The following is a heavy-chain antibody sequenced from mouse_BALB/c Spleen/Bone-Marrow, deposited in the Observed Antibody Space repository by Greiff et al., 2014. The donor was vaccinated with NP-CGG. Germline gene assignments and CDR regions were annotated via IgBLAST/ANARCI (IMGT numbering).Heavy chain of an antibody. CDR2: ISCYNGAT. CDR3: ARLDYGSSYAMDY. D-gene: IGHD1-1*01. CDR1: GNSFTGYY. J-gene: IGHJ4*01. V-gene: IGHV1S34*01. Sequence: LVLTGASVKISCKASGNSFTGYYIHWVKQSHGKSLEWIGYISCYNGATNFNQKFKGKATFTVDTSSSTAYMQFNSLTSEDSAVYYCARLDYGSSYAMDYWGQGTSVTVSS.